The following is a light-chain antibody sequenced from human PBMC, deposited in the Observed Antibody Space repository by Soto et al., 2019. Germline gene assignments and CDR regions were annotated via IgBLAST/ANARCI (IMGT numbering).Light chain of an antibody. J-gene: IGKJ1*01. CDR1: QSVSNN. CDR3: QHYNNWPPWT. Sequence: ILMTQSPATLSVSPGERATLSCRASQSVSNNLAWYQQKPGQAPRLLIYDASTRATGIPARFSGSGSGTEFTLTISGQQSEDFAVYYCQHYNNWPPWTFGQGTKVEIK. V-gene: IGKV3-15*01. CDR2: DAS.